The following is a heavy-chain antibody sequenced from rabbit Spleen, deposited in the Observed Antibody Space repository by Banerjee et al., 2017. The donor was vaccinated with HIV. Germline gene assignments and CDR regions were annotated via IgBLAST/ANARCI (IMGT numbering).Heavy chain of an antibody. Sequence: QSLEESGGDLVKPGASLTLTCTASGFSFSSSYWICWVRQAPGKGLELIACIYTDTDTTYYTTWAKGRFTISKTSSTTVTLQLTSLTAADTATYFCARGSAAMTMVITGFYFNLWGPGTLVTVS. CDR1: GFSFSSSYW. CDR2: IYTDTDTT. CDR3: ARGSAAMTMVITGFYFNL. D-gene: IGHD2-1*01. V-gene: IGHV1S40*01. J-gene: IGHJ4*01.